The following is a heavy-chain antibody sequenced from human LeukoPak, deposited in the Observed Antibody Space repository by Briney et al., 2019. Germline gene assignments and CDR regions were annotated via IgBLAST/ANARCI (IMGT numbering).Heavy chain of an antibody. CDR3: ATVETMVRGVIV. Sequence: ASVKVSCKASGYTFTGYYMYWVRQAPGQGLEWMGWINPNSGGTKYPQKFQGRVTMTRDTSISTAYMELSRLRSEDTAGYYCATVETMVRGVIVWGQGTLVTVSS. V-gene: IGHV1-2*02. D-gene: IGHD3-10*01. CDR2: INPNSGGT. J-gene: IGHJ4*02. CDR1: GYTFTGYY.